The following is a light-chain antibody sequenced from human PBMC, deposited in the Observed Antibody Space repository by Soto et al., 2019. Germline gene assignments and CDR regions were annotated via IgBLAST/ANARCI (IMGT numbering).Light chain of an antibody. CDR1: QSVF. V-gene: IGKV4-1*01. CDR2: WAS. CDR3: QQYYSAPWM. Sequence: DIVMTQSPDSLAVSLGERATINCKSSQSVFLAWYQQKPGQPPKMLIYWASTREPGVPDRFSGSGSGTDFTLTISSLQAEDVAVYYCQQYYSAPWMFGQGTKVEIK. J-gene: IGKJ1*01.